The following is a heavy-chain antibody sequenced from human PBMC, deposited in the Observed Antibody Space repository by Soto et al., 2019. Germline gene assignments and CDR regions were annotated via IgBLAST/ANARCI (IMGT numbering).Heavy chain of an antibody. CDR1: GGSISSYY. J-gene: IGHJ4*02. V-gene: IGHV4-59*01. CDR3: ARQPGGSSGEHFDY. Sequence: SETLSLTCTVSGGSISSYYWSWIRQPPGKGLEWIGYIYYSGSTNYNPSLKSRVTISVDTSKNQFSLKLSSVTAADTAVYYCARQPGGSSGEHFDYWGQGTLVTVSS. CDR2: IYYSGST. D-gene: IGHD2-15*01.